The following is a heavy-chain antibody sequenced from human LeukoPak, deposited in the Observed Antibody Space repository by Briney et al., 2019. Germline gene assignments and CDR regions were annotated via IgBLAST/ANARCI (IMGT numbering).Heavy chain of an antibody. CDR1: GFTFGNSW. Sequence: GGSLRLSCAGSGFTFGNSWMNWFGQAPVKGLEWVAHIKQDGSDTYVDSVKGRLTISRDIAKTSLFLHMNSLTTEDSAVYYCARAHSSHFTWGQGTLVTVSS. V-gene: IGHV3-7*01. CDR3: ARAHSSHFT. CDR2: IKQDGSDT. J-gene: IGHJ4*02. D-gene: IGHD3-3*02.